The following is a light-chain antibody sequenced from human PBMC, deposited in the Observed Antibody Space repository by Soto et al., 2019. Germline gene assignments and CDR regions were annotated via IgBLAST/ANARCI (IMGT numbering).Light chain of an antibody. CDR2: EVS. CDR1: SSDVGGYSS. Sequence: QSDLTQPPSASGSPGQSVTISCTGTSSDVGGYSSVAWFQHHPGKAPKLMIYEVSKRPSGVPDRFSGSKSGNTASLTVSGLQAEDEADYYCISYAGSNNYVFGTGTKVTVL. V-gene: IGLV2-8*01. J-gene: IGLJ1*01. CDR3: ISYAGSNNYV.